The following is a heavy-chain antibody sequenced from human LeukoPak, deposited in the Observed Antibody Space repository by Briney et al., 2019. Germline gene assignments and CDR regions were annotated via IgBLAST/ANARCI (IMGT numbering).Heavy chain of an antibody. CDR3: AKDSSYRAVAGTSDY. J-gene: IGHJ4*02. Sequence: GGSLRLSCAASGFTFSSYAMSWVRQAPGKGLEWVSAISGSGGSTYYADSVKGRFTISRDNSKNTLYLQVSSLRAEDTAVYYCAKDSSYRAVAGTSDYWGQGTLVTVSS. CDR2: ISGSGGST. D-gene: IGHD6-19*01. CDR1: GFTFSSYA. V-gene: IGHV3-23*01.